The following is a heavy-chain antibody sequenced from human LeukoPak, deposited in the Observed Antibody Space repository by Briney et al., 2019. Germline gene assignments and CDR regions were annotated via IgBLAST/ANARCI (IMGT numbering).Heavy chain of an antibody. CDR2: INHSGST. V-gene: IGHV4-34*01. Sequence: TPSETLSLTCAVYGGSFSGYYWSWIRQPPGKGLEWIGEINHSGSTNYNPSLKSRVTISVDTSKNQFSLKLSSVTAADTAVYYCARHSIAVSTLNWFDPWGQGTLVTVSS. J-gene: IGHJ5*02. CDR1: GGSFSGYY. D-gene: IGHD2-15*01. CDR3: ARHSIAVSTLNWFDP.